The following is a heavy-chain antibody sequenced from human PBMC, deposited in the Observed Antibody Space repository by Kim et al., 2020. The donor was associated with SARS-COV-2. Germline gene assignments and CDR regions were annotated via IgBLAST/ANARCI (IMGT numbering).Heavy chain of an antibody. D-gene: IGHD2-2*01. CDR3: ASDVPAVNGGYYYGMDV. CDR1: GGTFSSYA. Sequence: SVKVSCKASGGTFSSYAISWVRQAPGQGLEWMGGIIPIFGTANYAQKFQGRVTITADESTSTAYMELSSLRSEDTAVYYCASDVPAVNGGYYYGMDVWGQGTTVTVSS. J-gene: IGHJ6*02. V-gene: IGHV1-69*13. CDR2: IIPIFGTA.